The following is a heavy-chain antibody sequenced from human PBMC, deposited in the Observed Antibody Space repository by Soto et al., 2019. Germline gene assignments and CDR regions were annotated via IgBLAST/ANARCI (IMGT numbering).Heavy chain of an antibody. D-gene: IGHD3-22*01. CDR3: AKDQNDYYDSSAFDY. J-gene: IGHJ4*02. CDR2: VSYDGDNE. V-gene: IGHV3-30*18. CDR1: GFTFSNYA. Sequence: GGSLRLSCVASGFTFSNYAMHWVRQAPGKGLEWVAIVSYDGDNEYYADSVKGRFTISRDNSKNTLYLQMSSLTVEDTAVYYCAKDQNDYYDSSAFDYWGQGTLVTVS.